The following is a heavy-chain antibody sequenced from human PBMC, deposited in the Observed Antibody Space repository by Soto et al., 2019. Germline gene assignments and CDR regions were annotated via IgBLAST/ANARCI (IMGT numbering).Heavy chain of an antibody. D-gene: IGHD3-9*01. J-gene: IGHJ3*02. Sequence: SPVRASSPPSGATCSSHAITWVRHATGQGLEWMGGIIPIFGTANYAQKFQGRVTITADESTSTAYLELSSLRSEDTAVYYCARDPRGGLRSFDWLDAWDIWGRGTMVTVSS. CDR2: IIPIFGTA. CDR1: GATCSSHA. CDR3: ARDPRGGLRSFDWLDAWDI. V-gene: IGHV1-69*13.